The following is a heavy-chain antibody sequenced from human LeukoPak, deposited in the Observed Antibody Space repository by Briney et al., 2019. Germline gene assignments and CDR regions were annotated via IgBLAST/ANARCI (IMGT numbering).Heavy chain of an antibody. CDR1: GFTFSNYG. CDR2: ISGSGGST. D-gene: IGHD2/OR15-2a*01. Sequence: GGSLRLSCAASGFTFSNYGMSWVRQAPGKGLEWVSAISGSGGSTYYADSVKGRFTISRDNAKNSLYLQMNSLRAEDTALYYCAKDMGRLSYYYYMDVWGKGTTVTVSS. CDR3: AKDMGRLSYYYYMDV. J-gene: IGHJ6*03. V-gene: IGHV3-23*01.